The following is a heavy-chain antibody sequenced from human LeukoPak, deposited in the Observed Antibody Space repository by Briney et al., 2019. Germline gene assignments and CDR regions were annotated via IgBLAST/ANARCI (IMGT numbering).Heavy chain of an antibody. CDR3: AKSPGSLLWFGELLYYFDY. CDR2: ISGSGGST. CDR1: GSTFSSYA. V-gene: IGHV3-23*01. D-gene: IGHD3-10*01. Sequence: PGRSLRLSCSASGSTFSSYAMSSARQAPGKGRGWVSAISGSGGSTYYADSVKGRFTISRDNSKNTLYLQMNSLRAEDTAVYYCAKSPGSLLWFGELLYYFDYWGQGTLVTVSS. J-gene: IGHJ4*02.